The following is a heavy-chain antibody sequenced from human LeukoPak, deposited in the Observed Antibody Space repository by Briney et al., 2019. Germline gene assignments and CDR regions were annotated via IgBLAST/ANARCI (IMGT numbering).Heavy chain of an antibody. J-gene: IGHJ4*02. CDR2: IYYSGST. CDR3: ARTGQWLTDY. Sequence: SDILSLTCTVSGGSISSSSYYWGWIRQPPGKGLEWIGSIYYSGSTYYNPSLKSRVTISVDTSKNQFSLKLSSVTAADTAVYYCARTGQWLTDYWGQGTLVTVSS. D-gene: IGHD6-19*01. CDR1: GGSISSSSYY. V-gene: IGHV4-39*01.